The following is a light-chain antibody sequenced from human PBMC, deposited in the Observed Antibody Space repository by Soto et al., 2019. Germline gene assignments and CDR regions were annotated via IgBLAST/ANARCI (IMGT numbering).Light chain of an antibody. V-gene: IGKV3-11*01. CDR1: QSVATY. Sequence: EIVLTQSPATLSLSPGERATLSCRPSQSVATYLAWYQHNPGQAPRLLIYDASNRATGIPARFSGSGSGTDFTLTISSPEPEDFAVYYCQQRYNWPNTFGQGTKLEIK. CDR3: QQRYNWPNT. CDR2: DAS. J-gene: IGKJ2*01.